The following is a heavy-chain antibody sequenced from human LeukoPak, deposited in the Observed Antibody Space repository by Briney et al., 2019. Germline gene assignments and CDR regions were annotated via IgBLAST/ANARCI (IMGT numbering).Heavy chain of an antibody. V-gene: IGHV4-30-4*08. CDR1: GGSISSYY. Sequence: PSETLSLTCTVSGGSISSYYWSWIRQPPGKGLEWIGYIYYSGSTYYNPSLKSRVTISVDTSKNQFSLKLSSVTAADTAVYYCARDSFSELGIFYYYYGMDVWGRGTTVTVSS. CDR2: IYYSGST. D-gene: IGHD7-27*01. CDR3: ARDSFSELGIFYYYYGMDV. J-gene: IGHJ6*04.